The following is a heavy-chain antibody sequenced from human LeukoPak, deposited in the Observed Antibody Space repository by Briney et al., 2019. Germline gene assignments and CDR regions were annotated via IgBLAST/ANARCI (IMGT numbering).Heavy chain of an antibody. D-gene: IGHD3-10*01. CDR1: GFTFSSYA. V-gene: IGHV3-23*01. J-gene: IGHJ4*02. CDR2: ISGSGGST. Sequence: HPGGSLRLSCAASGFTFSSYAMSWVRQAPGKGLEWVSAISGSGGSTYYADSVRGRFTISRDNSKNTLYLQMNSLRAEDTAVYYCARASYYYGSGSLPFDYWGQGTLVTVSS. CDR3: ARASYYYGSGSLPFDY.